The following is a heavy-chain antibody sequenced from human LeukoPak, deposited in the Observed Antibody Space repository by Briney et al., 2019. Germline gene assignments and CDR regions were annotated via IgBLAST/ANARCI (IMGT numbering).Heavy chain of an antibody. CDR3: ARDIYSGDRNITYYFDY. Sequence: SVKVSCKASGGTFSSYAISWVRQAPGQGLEWMGRIIPILGIANYAQKFQGRVTITADKSTSTAYMELSSLRSEDTAVYYCARDIYSGDRNITYYFDYWGQGTLVTVSS. V-gene: IGHV1-69*04. CDR1: GGTFSSYA. J-gene: IGHJ4*02. CDR2: IIPILGIA. D-gene: IGHD4-17*01.